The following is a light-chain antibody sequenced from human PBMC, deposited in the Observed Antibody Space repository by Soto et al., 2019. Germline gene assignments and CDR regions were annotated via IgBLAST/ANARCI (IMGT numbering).Light chain of an antibody. Sequence: EIVLTQSPVTLSLSPGERATLFCRASQSVSSYLAWYQQKPGQAPRLLIYDASNRATGIPARFSGSGSGTDFTLTISSLEPEDFAVYYCQQRSSWPSTFGGGTKVELK. J-gene: IGKJ4*01. CDR2: DAS. CDR3: QQRSSWPST. CDR1: QSVSSY. V-gene: IGKV3-11*01.